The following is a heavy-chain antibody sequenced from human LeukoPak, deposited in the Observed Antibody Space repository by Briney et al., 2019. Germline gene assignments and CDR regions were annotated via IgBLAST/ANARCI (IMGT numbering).Heavy chain of an antibody. D-gene: IGHD5-12*01. CDR3: ASGYDPNYYYYYYMDV. V-gene: IGHV3-11*01. CDR2: ISSSGSTI. Sequence: GGSLRLSCAASGFTFSDYYMSWIRQAPGKGLEWVSYISSSGSTIYYADSVKGRFTISRDNAKNSLYLQMNSLRAEDKAVYYCASGYDPNYYYYYYMDVWGKGTTVTVSS. CDR1: GFTFSDYY. J-gene: IGHJ6*03.